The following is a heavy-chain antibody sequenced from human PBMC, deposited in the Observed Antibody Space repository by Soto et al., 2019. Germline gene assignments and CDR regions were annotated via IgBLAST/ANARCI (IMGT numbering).Heavy chain of an antibody. V-gene: IGHV4-59*01. D-gene: IGHD2-21*02. J-gene: IGHJ4*02. CDR2: IYYSGST. CDR3: ARGGNCGGDCYSEPFDY. Sequence: SETLSLTCTVSGGSISSYYWSWIRQPPGKGLEWIGYIYYSGSTNYNPSLKSRVTISVDTSKNQFSLKLSSVTAADTAVYYCARGGNCGGDCYSEPFDYWGQGTLVTVSS. CDR1: GGSISSYY.